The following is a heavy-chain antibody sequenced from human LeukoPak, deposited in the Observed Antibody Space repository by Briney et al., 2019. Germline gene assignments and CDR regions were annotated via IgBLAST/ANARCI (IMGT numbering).Heavy chain of an antibody. CDR1: GFTFSSYS. CDR3: ASTPTFDY. V-gene: IGHV3-21*01. J-gene: IGHJ4*02. CDR2: ISSSSTYI. Sequence: GESLKISCAASGFTFSSYSMSWVRQAPGKGLEWVSSISSSSTYIYYADSVKGRFTISRDNSKNSLYLQMNSLSAEDTAVYYCASTPTFDYWGQGTLVTVSS.